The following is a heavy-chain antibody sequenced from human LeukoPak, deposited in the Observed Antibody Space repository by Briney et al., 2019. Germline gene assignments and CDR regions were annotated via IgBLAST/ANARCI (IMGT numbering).Heavy chain of an antibody. CDR2: ISSSSSYI. V-gene: IGHV3-21*01. D-gene: IGHD2-2*01. CDR3: AREGIHCSSSNCYFDY. Sequence: GGSLRLSCAASGFTFSSYSMNWVRQAPGKGLEWVSSISSSSSYIYYADSVKGRFTISRDNAKNSLYLQMNSLRAEDTAVYYCAREGIHCSSSNCYFDYWGQGTLVTVSS. CDR1: GFTFSSYS. J-gene: IGHJ4*02.